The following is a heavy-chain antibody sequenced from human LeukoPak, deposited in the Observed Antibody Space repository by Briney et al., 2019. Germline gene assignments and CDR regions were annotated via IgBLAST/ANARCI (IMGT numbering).Heavy chain of an antibody. CDR2: IYYSGST. V-gene: IGHV4-39*01. CDR3: ARHYWAYSSSCSEFDY. D-gene: IGHD6-13*01. Sequence: PSETLSLTCTVSGGSISSSSYYWGWIRQPPGKGLEWIGSIYYSGSTYYNPSLKSRVTISVDTSKNQFSLKLSSVTAADTAVYYCARHYWAYSSSCSEFDYWGQGTLVTVSS. CDR1: GGSISSSSYY. J-gene: IGHJ4*02.